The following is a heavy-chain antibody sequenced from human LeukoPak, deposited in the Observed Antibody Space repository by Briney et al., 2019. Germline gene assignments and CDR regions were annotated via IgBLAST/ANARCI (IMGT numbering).Heavy chain of an antibody. D-gene: IGHD2-15*01. CDR1: GGSFSGYY. V-gene: IGHV4-34*01. CDR2: INHSGST. J-gene: IGHJ4*02. CDR3: ASSDCSGGSCLLDY. Sequence: PSETLSLTCAVYGGSFSGYYWSWIRQPPGKGLEWIGEINHSGSTNYNPSLKSRVTISVDTSKNQFSLKLSSVTAADTAVYYCASSDCSGGSCLLDYWGQGTLVTVSS.